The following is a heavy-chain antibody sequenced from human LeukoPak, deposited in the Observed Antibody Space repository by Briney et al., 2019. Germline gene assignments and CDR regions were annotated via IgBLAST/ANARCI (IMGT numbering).Heavy chain of an antibody. V-gene: IGHV3-30*18. Sequence: GGSLRLSCAASGFTISSYGMHWVRQAPGKGLEWVAVISYDGSNKYYADSVKGRFTISRDNSKNTLCLQMNSLRAEDTAAYYCAKEQDTAMVGYFDYWGQGTLVTVSS. J-gene: IGHJ4*02. CDR3: AKEQDTAMVGYFDY. CDR1: GFTISSYG. CDR2: ISYDGSNK. D-gene: IGHD5-18*01.